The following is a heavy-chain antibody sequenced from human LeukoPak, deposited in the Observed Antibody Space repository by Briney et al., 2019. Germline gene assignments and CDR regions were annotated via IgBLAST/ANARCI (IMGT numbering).Heavy chain of an antibody. CDR1: GGSISSYY. Sequence: SETLSLTCTVSGGSISSYYWSWIRQPPGKGLEWIGYIYTSGSTNYNPSLKSRVTISVDTSKNQFSLKLSSVTAADTAVYYCASVSAAGIDYWGQGTLVTVSS. CDR2: IYTSGST. D-gene: IGHD6-13*01. J-gene: IGHJ4*02. V-gene: IGHV4-4*09. CDR3: ASVSAAGIDY.